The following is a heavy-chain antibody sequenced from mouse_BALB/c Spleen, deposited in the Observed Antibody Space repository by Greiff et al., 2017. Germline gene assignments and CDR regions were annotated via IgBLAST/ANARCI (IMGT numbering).Heavy chain of an antibody. CDR1: GFTFSSFG. CDR3: ARSTGTGFAY. V-gene: IGHV5-17*02. CDR2: ISSGSSTI. D-gene: IGHD4-1*02. Sequence: DVQLVESGGGLVQPGGSRKLSCAASGFTFSSFGMHWVRQAPEKGLEWVAYISSGSSTIYYADTVKGRFTISRDNPKNTLFLQMTSLRSEDTAMYYCARSTGTGFAYWGQGTLVTVSA. J-gene: IGHJ3*01.